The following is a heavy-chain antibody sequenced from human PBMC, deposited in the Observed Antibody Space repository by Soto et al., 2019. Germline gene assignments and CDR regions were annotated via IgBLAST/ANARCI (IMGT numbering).Heavy chain of an antibody. CDR1: GFTLSSYG. V-gene: IGHV3-30*18. CDR2: ISYDGSNK. D-gene: IGHD1-26*01. J-gene: IGHJ6*02. CDR3: AKSPTYDYAYGMDV. Sequence: GGSLRLSCAASGFTLSSYGMHWVRQAPGKGLEWVAVISYDGSNKYYADSVKGRFTISRDNAKNTLYRQMNSLRAEDTAVYYCAKSPTYDYAYGMDVWGQGTTVTV.